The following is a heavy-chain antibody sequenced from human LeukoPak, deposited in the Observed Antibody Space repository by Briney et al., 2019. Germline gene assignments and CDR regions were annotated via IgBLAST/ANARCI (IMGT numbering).Heavy chain of an antibody. D-gene: IGHD2-2*01. CDR2: INDSGDST. J-gene: IGHJ5*02. CDR3: ATAYCSSASCPT. Sequence: GGSLRLSCAASGFTFSSYSMSWVRQAPGKGLESVSSINDSGDSTYYADSVKGRFTISRDNSKNTLYLLMNNLRAEDTAIFYCATAYCSSASCPTWGQGTLVTVSS. V-gene: IGHV3-23*01. CDR1: GFTFSSYS.